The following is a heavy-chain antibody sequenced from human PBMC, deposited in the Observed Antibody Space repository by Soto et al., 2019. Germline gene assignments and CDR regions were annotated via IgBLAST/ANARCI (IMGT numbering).Heavy chain of an antibody. CDR3: VRERGLSSFYGMDV. V-gene: IGHV3-21*02. D-gene: IGHD3-10*01. CDR1: GFTLTTYT. CDR2: ITSSSGHI. Sequence: EVQLVESGGGLVKPGGSLRLSCEASGFTLTTYTMKWVRQASGKGLEWVSSITSSSGHIYYADSVKGRFTISRDNARNSLYLQMNSLRAEDTAVYYCVRERGLSSFYGMDVWGQGTTVTVS. J-gene: IGHJ6*02.